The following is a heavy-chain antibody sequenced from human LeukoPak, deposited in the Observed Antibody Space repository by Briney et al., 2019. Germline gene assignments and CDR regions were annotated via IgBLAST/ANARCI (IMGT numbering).Heavy chain of an antibody. Sequence: GGSLRLSCAASGFTFSSYSMNWVRQAPGKGLEWVSSISSSSSYIYYADSVKGRFTISRDNAKNSLYLQMNSLRAEDTAVYYCAKQGVHYDFWSGYYKFDWVAQEYYMDVWGKGTTVTVSS. V-gene: IGHV3-21*04. CDR2: ISSSSSYI. CDR3: AKQGVHYDFWSGYYKFDWVAQEYYMDV. J-gene: IGHJ6*03. D-gene: IGHD3-3*01. CDR1: GFTFSSYS.